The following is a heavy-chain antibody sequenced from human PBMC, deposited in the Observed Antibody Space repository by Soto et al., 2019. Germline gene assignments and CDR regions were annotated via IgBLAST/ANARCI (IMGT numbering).Heavy chain of an antibody. D-gene: IGHD3-16*01. CDR1: GFSLTTRGVG. Sequence: QITLKESGPTLVKPTQTLTLTCTFSGFSLTTRGVGLGWIRPPTGKALECLALIYWDYDKRYSPSLQSRLSITKDTSKNQVVLTMTNVDPVDTATYYCAHIPNYYQYDWFDPWGQGTLVSVSS. V-gene: IGHV2-5*02. J-gene: IGHJ5*02. CDR2: IYWDYDK. CDR3: AHIPNYYQYDWFDP.